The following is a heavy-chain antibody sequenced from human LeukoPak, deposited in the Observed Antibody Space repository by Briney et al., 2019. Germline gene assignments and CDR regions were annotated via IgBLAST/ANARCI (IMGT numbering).Heavy chain of an antibody. CDR3: ARDLLRKVVPAAMPPTRGFDY. CDR1: GGSFSGYY. D-gene: IGHD2-2*01. J-gene: IGHJ4*02. Sequence: SETLSLTCAVYGGSFSGYYWSWIRQPPGKGLEWIGEINHSGSTNYNPSLKSRVTISVDTSKNQFSLKLSSVTAADTAVYYCARDLLRKVVPAAMPPTRGFDYWGQGTLVTVSS. V-gene: IGHV4-34*01. CDR2: INHSGST.